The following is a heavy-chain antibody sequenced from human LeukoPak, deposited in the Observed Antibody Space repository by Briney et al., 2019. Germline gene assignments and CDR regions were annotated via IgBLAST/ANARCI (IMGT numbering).Heavy chain of an antibody. Sequence: VKVSCKASGGTFSSYAISWVRQAPGQGLEWMGGIIPIFGTANYAQKFQGRVTITADESTSTAYMELSGLRSEDTAVYYCAREKATYYFDYWGQGTLVTVSS. V-gene: IGHV1-69*01. D-gene: IGHD5-24*01. CDR2: IIPIFGTA. CDR1: GGTFSSYA. CDR3: AREKATYYFDY. J-gene: IGHJ4*02.